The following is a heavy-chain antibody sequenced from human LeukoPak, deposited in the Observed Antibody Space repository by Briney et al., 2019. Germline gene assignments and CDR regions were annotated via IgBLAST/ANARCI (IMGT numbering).Heavy chain of an antibody. J-gene: IGHJ3*02. CDR1: GGSISSSFHY. Sequence: KPSETLSLTCTVSGGSISSSFHYWDWIRQPPGKGLEWIGSMYYSGSTNYNPSLKSRVTISVDTSKNQFSLKLSSVTAADTAVYYCARGSRGSRSPGYYYGSGSYFATGNDIWGQGTMVTVSS. CDR2: MYYSGST. V-gene: IGHV4-39*07. D-gene: IGHD3-10*01. CDR3: ARGSRGSRSPGYYYGSGSYFATGNDI.